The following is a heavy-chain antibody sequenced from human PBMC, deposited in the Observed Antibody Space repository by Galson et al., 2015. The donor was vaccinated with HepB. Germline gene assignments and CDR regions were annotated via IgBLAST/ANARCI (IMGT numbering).Heavy chain of an antibody. CDR2: IRGDGGST. J-gene: IGHJ4*02. D-gene: IGHD4-11*01. CDR1: GFTFSSYA. Sequence: SLRLSCAASGFTFSSYAMSWVRQAPGKGLEWVSGIRGDGGSTYYAESVKGRFTISRDNSKNTLYLQMNSLRAEDTAVYFCAKDTFRMSTITTFDYWGQEALVTVSS. CDR3: AKDTFRMSTITTFDY. V-gene: IGHV3-23*01.